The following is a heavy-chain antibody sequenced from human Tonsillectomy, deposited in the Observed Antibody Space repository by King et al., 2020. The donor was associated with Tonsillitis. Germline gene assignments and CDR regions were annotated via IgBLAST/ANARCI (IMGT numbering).Heavy chain of an antibody. CDR1: GFTFNNYW. Sequence: QLVQSGGGLVQPGGSLRLSCAASGFTFNNYWMSWIRQAPGKGLEWVAHIKQDGSEKYYVDSVKGRFTISRDNAKNSLYLQMDSLRAEDTAVYYCLRAPVRATQPSGWGQGTLVTVSS. J-gene: IGHJ4*02. CDR2: IKQDGSEK. CDR3: LRAPVRATQPSG. V-gene: IGHV3-7*01. D-gene: IGHD5-12*01.